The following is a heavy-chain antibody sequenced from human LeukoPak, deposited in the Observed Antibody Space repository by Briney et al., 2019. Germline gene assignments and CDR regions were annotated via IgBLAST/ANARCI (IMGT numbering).Heavy chain of an antibody. CDR1: GFTFSSYS. D-gene: IGHD1-26*01. Sequence: GGSLRLSCAASGFTFSSYSMNWVRQAPGKGLEWVSSISSSSSYIYYADSVKGRFSISRDNAKNSLYLQMNSLRAEGTAVYYCARAYGELPFDYWGQGTLVTVSS. CDR3: ARAYGELPFDY. V-gene: IGHV3-21*01. CDR2: ISSSSSYI. J-gene: IGHJ4*02.